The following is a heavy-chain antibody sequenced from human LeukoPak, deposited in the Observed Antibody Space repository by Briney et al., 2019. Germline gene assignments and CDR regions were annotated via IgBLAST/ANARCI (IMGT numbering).Heavy chain of an antibody. J-gene: IGHJ5*02. Sequence: GGSLRLSCEASGFTFSSNWMSWVRQAPGKGLEWVANIKTDGSEEYYVDSVKGRFTISRDNAKNSLYLQMNSLRAEDTAVYYCARDYTGYFPWGQGTLVIVSS. V-gene: IGHV3-7*03. CDR1: GFTFSSNW. CDR2: IKTDGSEE. D-gene: IGHD3-9*01. CDR3: ARDYTGYFP.